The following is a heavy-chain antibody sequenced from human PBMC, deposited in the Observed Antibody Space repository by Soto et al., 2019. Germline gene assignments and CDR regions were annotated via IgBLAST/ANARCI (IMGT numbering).Heavy chain of an antibody. Sequence: SEPLSLTCAVSGGSISSSHWWRWVRPPPGKGLEWIGEIYHGNNTNYNPSLKSRVTISLDKSKNQFSLKLTSVTAADTAVYYCARGDILHLLVRYCEYWGEENILIVST. CDR3: ARGDILHLLVRYCEY. D-gene: IGHD2-21*02. CDR1: GGSISSSHW. J-gene: IGHJ4*02. CDR2: IYHGNNT. V-gene: IGHV4-4*02.